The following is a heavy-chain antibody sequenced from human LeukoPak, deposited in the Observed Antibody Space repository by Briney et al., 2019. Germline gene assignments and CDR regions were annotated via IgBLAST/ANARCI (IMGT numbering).Heavy chain of an antibody. CDR1: GYSFTSYW. CDR3: ARAYYYGSGSYYFDY. CDR2: IYPGGSDT. Sequence: GESLKISCKGSGYSFTSYWIGWVRQMPGKGLEWMGIIYPGGSDTRYSPSFQGQVTISADKSISTAYLQWSSLKASDTAMYYCARAYYYGSGSYYFDYWGQGTLVTVSS. D-gene: IGHD3-10*01. J-gene: IGHJ4*02. V-gene: IGHV5-51*01.